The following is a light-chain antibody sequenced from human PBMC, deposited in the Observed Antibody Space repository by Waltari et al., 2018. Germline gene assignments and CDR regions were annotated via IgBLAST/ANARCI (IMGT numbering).Light chain of an antibody. CDR2: DVN. J-gene: IGLJ1*01. Sequence: QSALTQPAPVSGSPGQATTIPCTGTSSDIGAFKHVSWYQQHPGKAPKLVIYDVNSRPSGVSNQFSGSKSGNTASLTISGLQAEDEADYYCSSYTTSSTYVLGTGTKVTVL. V-gene: IGLV2-14*03. CDR3: SSYTTSSTYV. CDR1: SSDIGAFKH.